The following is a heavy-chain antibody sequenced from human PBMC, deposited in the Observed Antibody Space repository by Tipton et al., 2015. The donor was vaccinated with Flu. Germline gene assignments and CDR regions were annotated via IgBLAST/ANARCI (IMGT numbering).Heavy chain of an antibody. V-gene: IGHV4-39*07. CDR1: GGSISSSSYY. D-gene: IGHD3-16*01. CDR3: ARGEVFGGVLIFNY. CDR2: IYYSGST. Sequence: TLSLTCTVSGGSISSSSYYWGWIRQPPGKGLEWIGSIYYSGSTYYNPSLKSRVTISVDTSKNQFSLKLSSVTAADTALYYCARGEVFGGVLIFNYWGQGTLVTVSS. J-gene: IGHJ4*02.